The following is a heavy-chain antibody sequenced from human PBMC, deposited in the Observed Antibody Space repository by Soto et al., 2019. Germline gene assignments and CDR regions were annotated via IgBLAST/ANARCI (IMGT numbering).Heavy chain of an antibody. CDR3: ARGASYSAYYFDY. J-gene: IGHJ4*02. CDR1: GFTFSSYG. D-gene: IGHD1-26*01. CDR2: IWYDGSNK. V-gene: IGHV3-33*01. Sequence: GGSLRLSCAASGFTFSSYGMHWVRQAPGKGLEWVAVIWYDGSNKYYADSVKGRFTISRDNSKNTLYLQMNSLRAEDTAVYYCARGASYSAYYFDYWGQGTLVTVSS.